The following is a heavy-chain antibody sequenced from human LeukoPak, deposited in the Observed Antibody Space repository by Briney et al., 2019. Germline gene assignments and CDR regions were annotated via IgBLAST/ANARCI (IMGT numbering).Heavy chain of an antibody. CDR3: ARGSRRHYLYNWFHP. CDR1: GGSFSGYY. Sequence: SETLSLTCAVYGGSFSGYYWSWIRQPPGKGLEWIGEINHSGSTNYNPSLKSRVTISVDTSKNQFSLRMTSVTAADTAMYYCARGSRRHYLYNWFHPWGQGTLVTVSS. D-gene: IGHD1-26*01. J-gene: IGHJ5*02. V-gene: IGHV4-34*01. CDR2: INHSGST.